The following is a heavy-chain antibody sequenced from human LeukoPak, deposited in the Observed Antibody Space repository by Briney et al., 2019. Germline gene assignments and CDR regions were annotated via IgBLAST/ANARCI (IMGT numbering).Heavy chain of an antibody. CDR2: IYYSGST. Sequence: KPSETLSLTCTVSGGSISSYYWSWIRRPPGKGLEWIGYIYYSGSTNYNPSLKSRVTISVDTSKNQFSLKLSSATAADTAVYYCARHGWGYYDSSGYLDYWGQGTLVTVSS. J-gene: IGHJ4*02. CDR3: ARHGWGYYDSSGYLDY. V-gene: IGHV4-59*08. D-gene: IGHD3-22*01. CDR1: GGSISSYY.